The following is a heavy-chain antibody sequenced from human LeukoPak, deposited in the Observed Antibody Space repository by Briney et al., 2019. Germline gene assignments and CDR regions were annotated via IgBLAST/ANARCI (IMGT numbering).Heavy chain of an antibody. D-gene: IGHD3-10*01. V-gene: IGHV5-51*01. CDR2: IYPGDSDP. Sequence: GESLKISCKGSGFSFNMYWIGWVRQMPGKGLEWMGIIYPGDSDPRYSPSFQGQVTISVDKSISTAYLQWSSLKASDTAMYYCARQGNDYYGSGSYYSVVLDNWFDPWGQGTLVTVSS. CDR1: GFSFNMYW. CDR3: ARQGNDYYGSGSYYSVVLDNWFDP. J-gene: IGHJ5*02.